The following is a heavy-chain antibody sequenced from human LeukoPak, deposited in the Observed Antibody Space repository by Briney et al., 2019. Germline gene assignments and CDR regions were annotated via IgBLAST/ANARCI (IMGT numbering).Heavy chain of an antibody. Sequence: SQTLSLTCAISGDSVSTNSATWTWLRQSPSRGLEWLGRTYYRSKWNNDYAVSMKSRITINPDPSKNQFSLQLNSVTPEDTAVYYCARLVGASWFDSWGQGTLVTVSS. CDR3: ARLVGASWFDS. CDR2: TYYRSKWNN. V-gene: IGHV6-1*01. D-gene: IGHD1-26*01. J-gene: IGHJ5*01. CDR1: GDSVSTNSAT.